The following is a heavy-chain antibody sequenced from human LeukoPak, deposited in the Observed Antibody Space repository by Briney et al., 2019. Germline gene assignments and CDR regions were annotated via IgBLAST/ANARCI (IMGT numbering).Heavy chain of an antibody. CDR2: INWNGGST. CDR1: GFTFSSYE. Sequence: GGSLRLSCAASGFTFSSYEMNWVRQAPGKGLEWVSGINWNGGSTGYADSVKGRFTISRDNAKNSLYLQMNSLRAEDTALYYCARVRVGTDYGQGSFDYWGQGTLVTVSS. J-gene: IGHJ4*02. CDR3: ARVRVGTDYGQGSFDY. D-gene: IGHD3-16*01. V-gene: IGHV3-20*04.